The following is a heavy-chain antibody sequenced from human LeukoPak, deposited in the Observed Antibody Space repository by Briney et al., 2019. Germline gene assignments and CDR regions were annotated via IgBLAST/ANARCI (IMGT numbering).Heavy chain of an antibody. CDR2: ISSTGTHI. D-gene: IGHD3-22*01. J-gene: IGHJ3*02. CDR1: GFTFSSYS. V-gene: IGHV3-21*01. Sequence: GGSLRLSCAASGFTFSSYSMNWVRQAPGKGLEWVSSISSTGTHIYYADSVKGRFTISRNNAKNSLYLQMNSLRAEDTAVYYCARGASSGYYYDAFDIWGQGTMVTVS. CDR3: ARGASSGYYYDAFDI.